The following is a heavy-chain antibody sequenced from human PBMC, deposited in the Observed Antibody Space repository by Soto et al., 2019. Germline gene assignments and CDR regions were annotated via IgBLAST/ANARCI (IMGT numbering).Heavy chain of an antibody. CDR1: GGSIRSGDYY. J-gene: IGHJ5*02. D-gene: IGHD6-6*01. V-gene: IGHV4-30-4*01. CDR3: ARERPDVARLDP. Sequence: QVQLQESGPGLVKPSQTLSLTCTVSGGSIRSGDYYWSWIRQPPGQGLEWIGYIYHSGNTYYTPPRKSRVTISVDTSKNKFSLKLSSVTAADTALYYCARERPDVARLDPWGQGTLVTVSS. CDR2: IYHSGNT.